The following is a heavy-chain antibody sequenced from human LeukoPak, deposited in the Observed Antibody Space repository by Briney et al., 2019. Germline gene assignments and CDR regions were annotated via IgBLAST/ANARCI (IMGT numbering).Heavy chain of an antibody. CDR2: ISYIGST. CDR1: DASISGHY. CDR3: ARDKISINAFDM. J-gene: IGHJ3*02. Sequence: SETLSLTCTVSDASISGHYLIWIRQPPGKGLEWIGYISYIGSTNYNPSLKSRVTISVDTSKNQFSLKLSSVTAADTAVYYCARDKISINAFDMWGQGTMVTVSS. D-gene: IGHD1-14*01. V-gene: IGHV4-59*11.